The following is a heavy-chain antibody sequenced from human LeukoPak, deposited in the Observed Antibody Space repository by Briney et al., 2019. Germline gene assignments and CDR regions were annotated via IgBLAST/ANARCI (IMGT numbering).Heavy chain of an antibody. CDR1: GFTFGYHA. CDR2: IRSQAYSGTT. Sequence: PGRSLRLSCTASGFTFGYHAINRVRQALGRGLEWVGFIRSQAYSGTTEYATSVKDRFTISRDDSKSIAYLQMNSLKTEDTAVYYCTRDIVSISQPYYFDYWGQGTLVTVSS. CDR3: TRDIVSISQPYYFDY. D-gene: IGHD2-2*01. V-gene: IGHV3-49*04. J-gene: IGHJ4*02.